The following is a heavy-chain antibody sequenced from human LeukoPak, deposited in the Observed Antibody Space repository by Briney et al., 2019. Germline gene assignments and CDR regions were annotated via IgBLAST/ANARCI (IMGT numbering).Heavy chain of an antibody. Sequence: PGRSLRLSCTTSGFTFGDYAMSWVRQAPGKGLEWVAHISKDGSEKYYVDSVKGRFTISRDNAKNSLYLQMNTLRVEDTAVYYCARDKVTYWGQGTLVTVSS. CDR3: ARDKVTY. J-gene: IGHJ4*02. V-gene: IGHV3-7*01. CDR1: GFTFGDYA. CDR2: ISKDGSEK.